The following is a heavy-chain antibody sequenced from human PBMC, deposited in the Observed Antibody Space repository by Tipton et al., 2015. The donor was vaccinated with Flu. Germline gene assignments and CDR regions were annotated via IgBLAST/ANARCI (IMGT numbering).Heavy chain of an antibody. J-gene: IGHJ5*02. CDR1: GDSIGSDYY. V-gene: IGHV4-38-2*01. CDR3: ARRDCSNYVSEPKNWFDP. Sequence: TLSLTCSVSGDSIGSDYYWGWIRQPPGKGLEWLGNIHHSGITYYNSSLKSRVTISVDKSNNQFSLRLVSVTATDTAVYYCARRDCSNYVSEPKNWFDPWGQGILVTVSS. D-gene: IGHD4-11*01. CDR2: IHHSGIT.